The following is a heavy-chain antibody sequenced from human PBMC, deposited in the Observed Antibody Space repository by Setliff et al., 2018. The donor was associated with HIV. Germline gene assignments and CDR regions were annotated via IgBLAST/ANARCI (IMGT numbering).Heavy chain of an antibody. CDR3: THTANRAFDI. CDR1: EFTFSNAW. V-gene: IGHV3-15*01. CDR2: IKSKTDGGTT. J-gene: IGHJ3*02. Sequence: KTGGSLRLSCAGSEFTFSNAWVSWVRQAPGKGLEWVGRIKSKTDGGTTDYAAPVKGRFTISRDESKNTLHLQMNSLKTEDTAVYYCTHTANRAFDIWGQGTMVTVSS.